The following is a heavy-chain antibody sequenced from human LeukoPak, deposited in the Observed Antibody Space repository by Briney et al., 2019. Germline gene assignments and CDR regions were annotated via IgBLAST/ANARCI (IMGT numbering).Heavy chain of an antibody. V-gene: IGHV1-69*13. D-gene: IGHD6-19*01. CDR1: GGTFSSYA. CDR3: ARTPKDIAVANPYYFDY. Sequence: ASVKVSCKASGGTFSSYAISWVRQAPGQGLEWMGGIIPIFGTANYAQKFQGRVTITADESTSTAYMELSSLRSEHTAVYYCARTPKDIAVANPYYFDYWGQGTLVTVSS. CDR2: IIPIFGTA. J-gene: IGHJ4*02.